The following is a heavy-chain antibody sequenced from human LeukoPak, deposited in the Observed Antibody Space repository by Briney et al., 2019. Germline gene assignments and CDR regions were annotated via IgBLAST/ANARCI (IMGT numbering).Heavy chain of an antibody. Sequence: GGSLRLSCAASGFTFRKYWMSWVRQAPGKGLEWVANIKQDGSEKNYVDSVKGRFTISRDNAKNSMNLQMDSLRAEDTAVYYCARQSSNFDYGMDVWGQGTTVTVSS. V-gene: IGHV3-7*01. D-gene: IGHD6-13*01. J-gene: IGHJ6*02. CDR2: IKQDGSEK. CDR3: ARQSSNFDYGMDV. CDR1: GFTFRKYW.